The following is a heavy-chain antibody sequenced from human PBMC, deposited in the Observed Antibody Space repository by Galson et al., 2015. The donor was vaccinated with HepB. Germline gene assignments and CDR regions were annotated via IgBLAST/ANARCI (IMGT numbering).Heavy chain of an antibody. D-gene: IGHD5-18*01. Sequence: SVKVSCKASGYTFTSYYMHWVRQAPGQGLEWMGIINPSGGSTSYAQKFQGRVTMTRDTSTSTVYMELSSLRSEDTAVYYCAREGADTAMGYSKYYLDYWGQGTLVTVSS. V-gene: IGHV1-46*03. CDR1: GYTFTSYY. CDR2: INPSGGST. J-gene: IGHJ4*02. CDR3: AREGADTAMGYSKYYLDY.